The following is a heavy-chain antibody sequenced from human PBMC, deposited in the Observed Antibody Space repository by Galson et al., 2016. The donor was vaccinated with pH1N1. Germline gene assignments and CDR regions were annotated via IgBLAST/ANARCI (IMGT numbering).Heavy chain of an antibody. J-gene: IGHJ4*02. CDR3: ARTPNGYCNAGSCYYLYHFDY. CDR1: GFSLSTSGMR. V-gene: IGHV2-70*04. CDR2: IDWDGEK. Sequence: PALVKPTQTLTLTCSFSGFSLSTSGMRVNWIRQPPGKALEWLARIDWDGEKFYTTSLRARLAISKDTSKDQVVLTLTDVDPVDAATYYCARTPNGYCNAGSCYYLYHFDYWGKGTQVTVSS. D-gene: IGHD2-15*01.